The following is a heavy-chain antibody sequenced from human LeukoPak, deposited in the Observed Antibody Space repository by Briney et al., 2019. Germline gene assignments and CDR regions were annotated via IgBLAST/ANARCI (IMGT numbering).Heavy chain of an antibody. CDR1: GGSISSGGYY. D-gene: IGHD4-17*01. Sequence: SETLSLTCTVSGGSISSGGYYWSWIRQHPGKGLEWIGYIYYSGSTYYNPSLKSRVTISVDASKNQFSLKLSSVTAADTAVYYCARGNNDYVYLSVIDYWGQGTLVTVSS. CDR2: IYYSGST. J-gene: IGHJ4*02. V-gene: IGHV4-31*03. CDR3: ARGNNDYVYLSVIDY.